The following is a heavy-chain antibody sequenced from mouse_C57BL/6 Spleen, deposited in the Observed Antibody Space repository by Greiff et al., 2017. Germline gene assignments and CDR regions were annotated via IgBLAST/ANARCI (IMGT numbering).Heavy chain of an antibody. CDR3: GTGYFDY. Sequence: QVQLQQSGAELVMPGASVKLSCKASGYTFTSYWMHWVKQRPGQGLEWIGEIDPSDSYTNYNQKFKGKSTLTVDKSSSTAYMQLSSLTSEDSAVYYCGTGYFDYWGQGTTLTVSS. CDR2: IDPSDSYT. J-gene: IGHJ2*01. D-gene: IGHD4-1*01. CDR1: GYTFTSYW. V-gene: IGHV1-69*01.